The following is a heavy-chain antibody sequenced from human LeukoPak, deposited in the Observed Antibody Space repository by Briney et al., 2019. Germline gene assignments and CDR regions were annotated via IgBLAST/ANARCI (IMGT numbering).Heavy chain of an antibody. CDR2: IWYDGSNK. CDR3: AREGQLVRYFQH. J-gene: IGHJ1*01. CDR1: GFTFSSYG. Sequence: TGGSLRLSCAASGFTFSSYGMHWVRQAPGKGLEWVAVIWYDGSNKYYADSVKGRFTISRDNSKNTLYLQMNSLRAEDTAVYYCAREGQLVRYFQHWGQGTLVTVSS. D-gene: IGHD6-6*01. V-gene: IGHV3-33*01.